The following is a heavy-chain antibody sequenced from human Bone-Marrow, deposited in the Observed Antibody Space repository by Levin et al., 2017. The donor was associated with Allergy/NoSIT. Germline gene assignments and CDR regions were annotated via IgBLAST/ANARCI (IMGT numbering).Heavy chain of an antibody. Sequence: SETLSLTCTVSGDSISRYYWSWIRQPPGKGLEWIGYIYYSGSTNYNPSLKSRVTISVDTSKNQFSLDSNFVTAADTAVYYCARDAQTSPTRNYGMDVWGQGTTVTVSS. V-gene: IGHV4-59*01. J-gene: IGHJ6*02. CDR1: GDSISRYY. CDR2: IYYSGST. CDR3: ARDAQTSPTRNYGMDV.